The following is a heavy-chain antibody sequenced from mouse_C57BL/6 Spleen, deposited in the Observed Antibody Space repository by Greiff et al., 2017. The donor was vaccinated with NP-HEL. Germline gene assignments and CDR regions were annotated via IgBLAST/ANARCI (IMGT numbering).Heavy chain of an antibody. Sequence: QVQLKQSGPGLVQPSQSLSITCTVSGFSLTSYGVHWVRQSPGKGLEWLGVIWRGGSTDYNAAFMSRLSITKDNSKSQVFFKMNSLQADYTAIYYCAKNTLDYYGRSSYWYFDVWGTGTTVTVSS. J-gene: IGHJ1*03. CDR3: AKNTLDYYGRSSYWYFDV. V-gene: IGHV2-5*01. CDR2: IWRGGST. CDR1: GFSLTSYG. D-gene: IGHD1-1*01.